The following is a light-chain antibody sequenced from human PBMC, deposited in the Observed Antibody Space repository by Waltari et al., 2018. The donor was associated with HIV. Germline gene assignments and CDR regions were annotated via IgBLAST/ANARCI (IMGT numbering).Light chain of an antibody. J-gene: IGKJ3*01. V-gene: IGKV1-6*02. Sequence: IQMTQSPSTLSASVGDRVTITCRASQVIGNDLGWYQQKPGQAPKALIYAASSLQTGIPSRFSGSRSGTDFTLTISSLQTEDSATYYCLQDGSFPLTFGPGTKVDV. CDR3: LQDGSFPLT. CDR2: AAS. CDR1: QVIGND.